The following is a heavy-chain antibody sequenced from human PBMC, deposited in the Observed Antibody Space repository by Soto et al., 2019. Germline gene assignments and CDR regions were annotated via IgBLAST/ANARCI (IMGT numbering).Heavy chain of an antibody. V-gene: IGHV1-69*13. CDR2: IIPIFGTA. CDR1: GGTFSSYA. D-gene: IGHD4-17*01. CDR3: ATMTTVFFGMDV. J-gene: IGHJ6*02. Sequence: ASVKVSCKASGGTFSSYAISWVRQAPGQGLEWMGGIIPIFGTANYAQKFQGRVTITADESTSTAYMELSSLRSEDTAVYYCATMTTVFFGMDVWGQGTTVTVSS.